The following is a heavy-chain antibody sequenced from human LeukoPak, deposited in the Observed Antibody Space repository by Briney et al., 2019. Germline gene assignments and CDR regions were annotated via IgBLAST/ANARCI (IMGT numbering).Heavy chain of an antibody. CDR3: SRHGIMAAAGHNWFDP. V-gene: IGHV4-39*01. CDR2: IFYRGST. Sequence: SETLFLTCTVSGGSISSTNCYWGWIRQPPGKGLEWIGSIFYRGSTYYNPSLKSRVTISVDTSKNQFSLKLSSVTAAETAVYYCSRHGIMAAAGHNWFDPWGQGSQVGVSS. D-gene: IGHD6-13*01. CDR1: GGSISSTNCY. J-gene: IGHJ5*02.